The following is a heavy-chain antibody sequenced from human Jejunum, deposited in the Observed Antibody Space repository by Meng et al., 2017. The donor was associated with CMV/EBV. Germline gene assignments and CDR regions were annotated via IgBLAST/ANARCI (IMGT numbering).Heavy chain of an antibody. CDR1: GFNLSPYW. Sequence: CGDTGFNLSPYWMGWVHQSPGRGLEWVTNINQDGEKNYYADSVKGRFSISRDNAKNSLYLQMNYLGADDTAVYYCAAYIREAFNLWGQGTVVTVSS. CDR2: INQDGEKN. V-gene: IGHV3-7*01. J-gene: IGHJ3*01. CDR3: AAYIREAFNL. D-gene: IGHD2-21*01.